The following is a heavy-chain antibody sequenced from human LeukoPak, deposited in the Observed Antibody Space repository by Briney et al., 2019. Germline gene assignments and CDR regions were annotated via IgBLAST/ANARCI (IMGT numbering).Heavy chain of an antibody. D-gene: IGHD3-22*01. V-gene: IGHV4-59*08. CDR3: ASTTYYYDSSGLHY. Sequence: SETLSLTCTVSGGSISSYYWSWIRQPPGKGLEWIGYIYYSGSTNYNPSLKSRVTISVDTSKNQFSLKLSSVTAADTAVYYCASTTYYYDSSGLHYWGQGTLVTVSS. J-gene: IGHJ4*02. CDR2: IYYSGST. CDR1: GGSISSYY.